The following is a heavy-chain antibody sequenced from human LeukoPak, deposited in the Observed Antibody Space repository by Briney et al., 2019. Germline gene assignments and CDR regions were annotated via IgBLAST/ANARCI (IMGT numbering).Heavy chain of an antibody. CDR1: GYTFTSYD. Sequence: GASVKVSCKASGYTFTSYDINWLRQATGQGLEWMGWMNPNSGNTGYAQKFQGRVTMTRNTSISTAYMELSSLRSGDTAVYYCARGGLRQLGGGDFDYWGQGTLVTVSS. CDR2: MNPNSGNT. J-gene: IGHJ4*02. CDR3: ARGGLRQLGGGDFDY. D-gene: IGHD6-6*01. V-gene: IGHV1-8*01.